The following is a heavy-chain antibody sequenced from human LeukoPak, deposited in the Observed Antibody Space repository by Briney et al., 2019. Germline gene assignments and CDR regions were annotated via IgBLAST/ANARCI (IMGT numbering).Heavy chain of an antibody. D-gene: IGHD3-3*01. V-gene: IGHV3-23*01. CDR2: ISGSGGST. J-gene: IGHJ4*02. CDR1: GFTFSSYA. CDR3: AKGYDFWSGYYTPDFDY. Sequence: GGSLRLSCAASGFTFSSYAMSWVRRAPGKGLEWVSAISGSGGSTYYADSVKGRFTISRDNSKNTLYLQMNSLRAEDTAVYYCAKGYDFWSGYYTPDFDYWGQGTLVTVSS.